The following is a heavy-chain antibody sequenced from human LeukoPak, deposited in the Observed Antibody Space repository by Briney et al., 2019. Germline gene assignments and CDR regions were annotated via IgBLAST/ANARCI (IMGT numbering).Heavy chain of an antibody. Sequence: PGGSLRLSCAASGFTFSSYAMSWVRQAPGKGLEWVSAISGSGGSTYYADSVKGRFTISRDNSKNTLYLQMNSLRAEDTAVYYCARAGTDIVVVPAASPYYYYGMDVWGQGTTVTVSS. CDR1: GFTFSSYA. CDR2: ISGSGGST. J-gene: IGHJ6*02. D-gene: IGHD2-2*01. V-gene: IGHV3-23*01. CDR3: ARAGTDIVVVPAASPYYYYGMDV.